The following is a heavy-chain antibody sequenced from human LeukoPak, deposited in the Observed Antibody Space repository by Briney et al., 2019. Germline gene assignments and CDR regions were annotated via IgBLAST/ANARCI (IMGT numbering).Heavy chain of an antibody. CDR2: IQNDEIDK. J-gene: IGHJ4*02. CDR1: GFTFATYG. Sequence: PGGSLRLSCAASGFTFATYGMHWVRLAPGKGLEWVAFIQNDEIDKFYADSVRGRFTASRDNSKNTLYLQMDSLRPEDTAVYYCAKERKLLPFDCWGQGTPVTVSS. CDR3: AKERKLLPFDC. D-gene: IGHD4-23*01. V-gene: IGHV3-30*02.